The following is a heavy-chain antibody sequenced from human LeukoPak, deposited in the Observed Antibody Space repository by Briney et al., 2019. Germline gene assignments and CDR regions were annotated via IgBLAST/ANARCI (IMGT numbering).Heavy chain of an antibody. J-gene: IGHJ6*04. CDR2: ISSTGTTI. CDR3: AELGITMIGGV. D-gene: IGHD3-10*02. Sequence: GGSLRLSCAASGFTFSSYEMNWVRQAPGKGLEWVSYISSTGTTIYYADSVKRRFTISRDNAKNSLYLQMNSLRAEDTAVYYCAELGITMIGGVWGKGTTVTISS. V-gene: IGHV3-48*03. CDR1: GFTFSSYE.